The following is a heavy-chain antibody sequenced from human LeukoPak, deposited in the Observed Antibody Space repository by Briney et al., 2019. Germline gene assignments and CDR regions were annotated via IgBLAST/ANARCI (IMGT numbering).Heavy chain of an antibody. CDR1: GFTVSSNY. Sequence: GGSLRLSCAASGFTVSSNYMSWVRQAPGKGLEWVSVIYSGGSTYYADSVKGRFTISRDNSKNTLYLQMNSLRAEDTAVYYCARAYGDYEFYYFDYWGQGTLVTVSS. CDR2: IYSGGST. V-gene: IGHV3-66*01. J-gene: IGHJ4*02. CDR3: ARAYGDYEFYYFDY. D-gene: IGHD4-17*01.